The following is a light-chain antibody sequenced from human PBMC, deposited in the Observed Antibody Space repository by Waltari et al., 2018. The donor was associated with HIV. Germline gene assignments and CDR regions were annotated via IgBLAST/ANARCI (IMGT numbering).Light chain of an antibody. CDR3: QQFDDWEYT. CDR2: GPS. CDR1: KSVNRDY. J-gene: IGKJ2*01. Sequence: EVVLTQSPRPLHLSPGEHVSLPCRASKSVNRDYLAWYQQRRGQPPTLLLSGPSVRAPGVPGRFSGSGSGTVFTLTITGLEPEDFTTYLCQQFDDWEYTFGQGTQLDLK. V-gene: IGKV3-20*01.